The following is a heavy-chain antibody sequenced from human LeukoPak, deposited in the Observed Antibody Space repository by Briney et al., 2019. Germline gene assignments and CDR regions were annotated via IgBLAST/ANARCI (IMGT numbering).Heavy chain of an antibody. D-gene: IGHD3-22*01. CDR2: ISSSSSYI. V-gene: IGHV3-21*01. CDR1: GFTFSSYS. CDR3: ARDPDYYDSSGPTDY. J-gene: IGHJ4*02. Sequence: GGSLRLSCAASGFTFSSYSMNWVRQAPGKGLEWVSSISSSSSYIYYADSVKGRFTISRDNAKNSLYLQMNSLRAEDTAVYYCARDPDYYDSSGPTDYWGQETLVTVSS.